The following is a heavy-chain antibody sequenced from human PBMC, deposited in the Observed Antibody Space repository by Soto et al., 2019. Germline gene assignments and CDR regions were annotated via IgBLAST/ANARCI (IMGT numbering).Heavy chain of an antibody. CDR3: VKDWTGSTCPCMDV. Sequence: EVQLLESGGGLVQPGGSLRLSCAASGFKFSDYAMTWVRQAPGKGLEWVSTISGGDERTCYADSVKGRFSISRDNPRNTVYLQMNNLRAEDTALYHCVKDWTGSTCPCMDVWGQGTTVTVSS. CDR2: ISGGDERT. CDR1: GFKFSDYA. V-gene: IGHV3-23*01. J-gene: IGHJ6*02. D-gene: IGHD6-13*01.